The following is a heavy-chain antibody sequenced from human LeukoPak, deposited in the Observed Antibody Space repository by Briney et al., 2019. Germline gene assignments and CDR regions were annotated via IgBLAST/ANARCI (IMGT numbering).Heavy chain of an antibody. Sequence: PGGSLRLSCAASGFTFNNYAMSWVRQAPGKGLEWVAVIWYDGSNKYYADSVKGRFTISRDNSKNTLYLQMNSLRAEDTAVYYCARDRGFQHWGQGTLVTVSS. V-gene: IGHV3-33*08. CDR1: GFTFNNYA. CDR3: ARDRGFQH. J-gene: IGHJ1*01. CDR2: IWYDGSNK.